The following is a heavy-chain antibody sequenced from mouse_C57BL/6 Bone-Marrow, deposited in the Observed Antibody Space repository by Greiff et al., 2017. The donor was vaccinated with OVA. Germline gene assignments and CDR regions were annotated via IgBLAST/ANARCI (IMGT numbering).Heavy chain of an antibody. CDR1: GYTFTSYG. J-gene: IGHJ2*01. D-gene: IGHD1-1*01. CDR2: IYPRSGNT. Sequence: QVQLQQSGAELARPGASVKLSCKASGYTFTSYGISWVKQRTGQGLEWIGEIYPRSGNTYYNEKFKGKATLTADKSSSTAYMELRSLTSEDSAVYFCATYGSSNYYFDYWGQGTTLTVSS. CDR3: ATYGSSNYYFDY. V-gene: IGHV1-81*01.